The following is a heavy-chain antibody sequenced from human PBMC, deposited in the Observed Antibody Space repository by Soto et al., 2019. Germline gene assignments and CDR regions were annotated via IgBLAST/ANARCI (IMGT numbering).Heavy chain of an antibody. Sequence: EVQLLESGGGLVQPGGSLRLSCAASGFTFSTYALSWVRQAPGKGLEWVSTISVSGSDTYYADSVKGRFTISRDNSRDTLYLEMNSLRAEDTAIYYXXXXQVEGYHNYYGMDVWGQGTTVTVSS. J-gene: IGHJ6*02. CDR2: ISVSGSDT. CDR3: XXXQVEGYHNYYGMDV. V-gene: IGHV3-23*01. CDR1: GFTFSTYA.